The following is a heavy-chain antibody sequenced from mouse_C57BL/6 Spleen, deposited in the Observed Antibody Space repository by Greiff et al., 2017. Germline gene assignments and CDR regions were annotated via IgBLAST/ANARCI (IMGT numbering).Heavy chain of an antibody. D-gene: IGHD1-1*01. CDR2: ISYDGSN. CDR3: ARNYGSSYDWYFDV. V-gene: IGHV3-6*01. CDR1: GYSITSGYY. Sequence: EVKVEESGPGLVKPSQSLSLTCSVTGYSITSGYYWNWIRQFPGNKLEWMGYISYDGSNNYNPSLKNRISITRDTSKNQFFLKLNSVTTEDTATYYCARNYGSSYDWYFDVWGTGATVTVSS. J-gene: IGHJ1*03.